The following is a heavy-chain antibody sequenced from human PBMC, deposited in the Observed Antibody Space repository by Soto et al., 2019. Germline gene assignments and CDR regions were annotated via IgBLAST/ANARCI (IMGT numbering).Heavy chain of an antibody. V-gene: IGHV4-34*01. CDR2: INHSGNT. J-gene: IGHJ5*02. Sequence: SETLSLTCAVYGGSFSGYYWSWIRQPPGKGLEWIGEINHSGNTNYNPSLKSRVTISVDTSKNLFSLKLSSVTAADTAVYYCASPQGWYSPRLGDWFDPWGQGTLVTVSS. D-gene: IGHD6-19*01. CDR3: ASPQGWYSPRLGDWFDP. CDR1: GGSFSGYY.